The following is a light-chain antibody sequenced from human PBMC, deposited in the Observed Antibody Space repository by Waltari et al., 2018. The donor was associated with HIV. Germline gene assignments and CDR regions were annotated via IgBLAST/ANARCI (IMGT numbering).Light chain of an antibody. CDR3: QQYQTFPRT. CDR2: AAS. CDR1: QDISTY. V-gene: IGKV1D-8*01. J-gene: IGKJ1*01. Sequence: VIWMTQSPPSLSASTGDRVTISCRASQDISTYLAWYQQKPGKAPEFLVYAASTLQSGVPSRFNGSGSGTDFTLSIRCLQSDDFATYYCQQYQTFPRTFGQGTKVEI.